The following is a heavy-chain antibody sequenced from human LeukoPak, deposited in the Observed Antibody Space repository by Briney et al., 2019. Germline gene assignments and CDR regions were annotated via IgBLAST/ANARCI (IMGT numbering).Heavy chain of an antibody. J-gene: IGHJ4*02. CDR2: INHSGST. D-gene: IGHD3-22*01. CDR1: GGSFSGYY. Sequence: SETLSLTCAVYGGSFSGYYWSWIRQPPGKGLEWIGEINHSGSTNYNPSLKSRVTISVDTSKNQFSLKLSSVTAADTAVYYCARGFLVMESPYYYDSSGYYSNWGQGTLVTVSS. CDR3: ARGFLVMESPYYYDSSGYYSN. V-gene: IGHV4-34*01.